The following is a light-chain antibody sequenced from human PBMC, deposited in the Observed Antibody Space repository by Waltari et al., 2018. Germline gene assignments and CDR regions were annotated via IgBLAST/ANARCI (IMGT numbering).Light chain of an antibody. Sequence: QSVLTQPPSATGSPGQSVTISCTGTTSDVGAYNYVSWYQQHPGKVPKLLIYEVTKRPAGFPDRFSGSKSGNTASLTVSGLQADDEADYYCSSYAHNNHFVFGTGTKVTVL. J-gene: IGLJ1*01. CDR3: SSYAHNNHFV. CDR2: EVT. CDR1: TSDVGAYNY. V-gene: IGLV2-8*01.